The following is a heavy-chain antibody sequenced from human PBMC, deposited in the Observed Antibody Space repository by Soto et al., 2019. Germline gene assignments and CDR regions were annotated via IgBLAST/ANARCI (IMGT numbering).Heavy chain of an antibody. V-gene: IGHV3-9*01. CDR1: GFTFDDYA. CDR3: ATHTSTGSSGY. J-gene: IGHJ4*02. CDR2: ISWNSGSI. Sequence: GGSLRLSCAASGFTFDDYAMHWVRQAPGKGLEWVSGISWNSGSIGYADSVKGRFTISRDNAKNSLYLQMNSLRAEDTALYYCATHTSTGSSGYWGQGTLVTVSS. D-gene: IGHD3-10*01.